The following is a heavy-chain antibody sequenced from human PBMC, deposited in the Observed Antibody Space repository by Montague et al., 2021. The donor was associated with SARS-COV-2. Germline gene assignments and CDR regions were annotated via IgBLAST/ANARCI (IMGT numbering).Heavy chain of an antibody. Sequence: SETLSLTCTVSDGSISSSSYYWGWIRQPPGKGLEWIGSIYYSGSTYYNPSLKSRVTISVDTSKNQFSLKLSSVTAADTAVYYCARLSKTGYPPLYYYYGMDVWGQGTTVTVSS. J-gene: IGHJ6*02. V-gene: IGHV4-39*01. CDR3: ARLSKTGYPPLYYYYGMDV. CDR2: IYYSGST. D-gene: IGHD3-9*01. CDR1: DGSISSSSYY.